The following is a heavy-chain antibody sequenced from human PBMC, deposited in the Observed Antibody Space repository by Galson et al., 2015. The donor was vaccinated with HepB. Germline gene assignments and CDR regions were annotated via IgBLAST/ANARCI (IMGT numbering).Heavy chain of an antibody. Sequence: SVKVSCKASGYTFTGYYMHWVRRAPGQGLEWMGRINPNSGGTNYAQKFQGRVTMTRDTSISTAYMELSRLRSDDTAVYYCARVLSGLVWPATHDAFDIWGQGTMVTVSS. CDR3: ARVLSGLVWPATHDAFDI. CDR1: GYTFTGYY. J-gene: IGHJ3*02. CDR2: INPNSGGT. V-gene: IGHV1-2*06. D-gene: IGHD6-19*01.